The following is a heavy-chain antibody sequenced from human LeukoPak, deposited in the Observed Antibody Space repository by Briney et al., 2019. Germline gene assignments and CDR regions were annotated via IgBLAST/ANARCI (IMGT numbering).Heavy chain of an antibody. D-gene: IGHD2-15*01. CDR1: GYSFTSYW. CDR3: ARPGYCSGGSCYPVHFDY. Sequence: GESLKISCKGSGYSFTSYWIGWVRQMPGKGLEWMGIIYPGDSDTRYSPSFQGQVTISADMSISTAYLQWSSLKASDTAMYYCARPGYCSGGSCYPVHFDYWGQGTLVTVSS. J-gene: IGHJ4*02. CDR2: IYPGDSDT. V-gene: IGHV5-51*01.